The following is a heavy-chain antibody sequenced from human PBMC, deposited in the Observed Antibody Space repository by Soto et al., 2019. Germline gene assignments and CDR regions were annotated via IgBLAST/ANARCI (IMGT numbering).Heavy chain of an antibody. CDR3: AKTPYFGGDCASSYFEA. D-gene: IGHD2-21*02. J-gene: IGHJ4*02. V-gene: IGHV3-30*18. CDR2: ISYNGRKT. CDR1: GFTVRSHG. Sequence: GGSLRLACAAAGFTVRSHGLHWVRQAPGKGLEWVAFISYNGRKTYYADSVTGRLTISRDNSQNTMYLRMNNLRPEDTAVYYCAKTPYFGGDCASSYFEAWGQGVLVTVSS.